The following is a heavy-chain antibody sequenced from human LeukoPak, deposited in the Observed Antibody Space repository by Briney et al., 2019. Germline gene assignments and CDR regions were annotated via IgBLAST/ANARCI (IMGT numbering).Heavy chain of an antibody. J-gene: IGHJ4*02. D-gene: IGHD5-12*01. CDR1: GFNFSSYE. CDR3: ARFASIDYFDY. V-gene: IGHV3-48*03. CDR2: ISSSGSTI. Sequence: QPGGSLRLSCAASGFNFSSYEMNWVRQAPGKGLEWVSYISSSGSTIYYADSVKGRFTISRDNAKNSLYLQMNSLRAEDTAVYYCARFASIDYFDYWGQGTLVTVSS.